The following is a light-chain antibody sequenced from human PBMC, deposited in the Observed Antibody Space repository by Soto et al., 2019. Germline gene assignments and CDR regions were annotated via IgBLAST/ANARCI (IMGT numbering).Light chain of an antibody. Sequence: DIQMTQSPSSLSASVGDRVTITCQATQYISNYLSWIQHKPGKAPKLLIYHASNLETGVPSRFSGSGSGTDFILTISGLQPEDNATYYCQQYDNPPYTVGQGTKLEIK. CDR2: HAS. V-gene: IGKV1-33*01. CDR3: QQYDNPPYT. J-gene: IGKJ2*01. CDR1: QYISNY.